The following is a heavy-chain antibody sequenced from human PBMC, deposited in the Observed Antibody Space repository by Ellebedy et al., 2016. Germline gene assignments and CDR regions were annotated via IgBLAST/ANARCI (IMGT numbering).Heavy chain of an antibody. D-gene: IGHD1-1*01. Sequence: GESLKISCAASGFTFSSYSMSWVRQAPGKGLEWVANIKQDGSEKYYVDSVKGRFTISRDNAKNTLYLQMNSLRTEDTAVYYCARGYLGIDYWGQGTLVTVSS. CDR1: GFTFSSYS. V-gene: IGHV3-7*02. CDR2: IKQDGSEK. J-gene: IGHJ4*02. CDR3: ARGYLGIDY.